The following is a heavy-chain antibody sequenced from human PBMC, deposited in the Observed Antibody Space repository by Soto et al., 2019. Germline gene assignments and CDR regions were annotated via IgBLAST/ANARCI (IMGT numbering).Heavy chain of an antibody. CDR2: INPSGGRT. J-gene: IGHJ6*03. D-gene: IGHD4-17*01. CDR1: GFMFTNYY. Sequence: ASVKVSCKASGFMFTNYYLHWVRQAPGQGPEWMGIINPSGGRTTYAQKFQGRVSMAWDTSSSTVYMELSSLRSEDTAVYYCARSYGDYSSYMDVWGKGTTVTVSS. CDR3: ARSYGDYSSYMDV. V-gene: IGHV1-46*01.